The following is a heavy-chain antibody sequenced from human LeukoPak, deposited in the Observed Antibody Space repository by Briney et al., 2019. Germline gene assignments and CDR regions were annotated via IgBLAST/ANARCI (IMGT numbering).Heavy chain of an antibody. Sequence: GGSLRLSCAASGFSVSNNYMNWVRQAPGKGLEWVSVIYSGGSTYYADSVQGRFTISRDISKDTVYLQMNSLRAEDTAVYYCARLIYPVYSSGWYFDNWGQGTLVTVSS. V-gene: IGHV3-53*01. CDR3: ARLIYPVYSSGWYFDN. J-gene: IGHJ4*02. D-gene: IGHD6-19*01. CDR1: GFSVSNNY. CDR2: IYSGGST.